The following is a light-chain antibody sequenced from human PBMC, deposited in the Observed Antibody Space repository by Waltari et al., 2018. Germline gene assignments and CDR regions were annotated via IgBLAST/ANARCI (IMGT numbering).Light chain of an antibody. CDR2: EVF. CDR1: TSDVGSYDL. CDR3: CSYAGRGTYV. J-gene: IGLJ1*01. Sequence: QSALTQPASVSGTPGQSITNSCSGTTSDVGSYDLVSWYQQPPGEAPKLLICEVFKRPPDTSSRFSGAKSGSTASLTISGLQPEDEADYYCCSYAGRGTYVFGSGTKVTVL. V-gene: IGLV2-23*02.